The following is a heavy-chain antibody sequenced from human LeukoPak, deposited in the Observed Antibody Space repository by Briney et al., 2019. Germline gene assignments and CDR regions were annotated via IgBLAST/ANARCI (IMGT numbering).Heavy chain of an antibody. Sequence: SETLSLTCTVSGGSISSYYWSWIRQPPGKGLEWIGYIYYSGSTNYNPSLKSRVTISVDTSKNQFSLKLSSVTAADTAVYYCARLAIYDSTDYWGQGTLVTVSS. J-gene: IGHJ4*02. CDR1: GGSISSYY. CDR3: ARLAIYDSTDY. V-gene: IGHV4-59*08. D-gene: IGHD3-22*01. CDR2: IYYSGST.